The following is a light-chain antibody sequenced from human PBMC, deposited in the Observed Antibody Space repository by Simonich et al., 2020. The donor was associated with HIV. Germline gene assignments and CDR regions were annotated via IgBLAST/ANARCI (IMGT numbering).Light chain of an antibody. CDR3: QQYNNWPSPFT. CDR2: GAS. J-gene: IGKJ3*01. V-gene: IGKV3-15*01. CDR1: QRVSNN. Sequence: EIVMTQSPATLSVSPGERATLSCRASQRVSNNLAWYQQKPGQAPRLLIYGASNRATGIPARFSGSWSGSQFTLTISSMQSGDFAVYYCQQYNNWPSPFTFGPGTKVDIK.